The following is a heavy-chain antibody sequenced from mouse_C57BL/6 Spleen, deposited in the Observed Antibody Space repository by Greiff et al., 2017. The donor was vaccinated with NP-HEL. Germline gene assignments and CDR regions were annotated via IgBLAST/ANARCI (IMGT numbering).Heavy chain of an antibody. CDR1: GYTFTDYY. Sequence: VQLQQSGPELVKPGASVKISCKASGYTFTDYYMNWVKQSHGKSLEWIGDINPNNGGTSYNQKFKGKATLTVDKSSSTAYMELRSLTSEDSAVYYCARSGQLRLHDYWGQGTTLTVSS. D-gene: IGHD3-2*02. CDR3: ARSGQLRLHDY. CDR2: INPNNGGT. J-gene: IGHJ2*01. V-gene: IGHV1-26*01.